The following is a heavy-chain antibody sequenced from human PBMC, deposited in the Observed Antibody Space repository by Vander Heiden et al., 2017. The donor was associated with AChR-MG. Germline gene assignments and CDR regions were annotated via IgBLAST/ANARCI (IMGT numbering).Heavy chain of an antibody. Sequence: QVQLVESGGGVVQPGRSLSLSCAASGFTFSSYAMHWVRQAPGKGLEWVAVISYDGSNKYYADSVKGRFTISRDNSKNTLYLQMNSLRAEDTAVYYCARDSRGVTTNWGQGTLVTVSS. CDR1: GFTFSSYA. V-gene: IGHV3-30-3*01. CDR3: ARDSRGVTTN. D-gene: IGHD4-17*01. J-gene: IGHJ4*02. CDR2: ISYDGSNK.